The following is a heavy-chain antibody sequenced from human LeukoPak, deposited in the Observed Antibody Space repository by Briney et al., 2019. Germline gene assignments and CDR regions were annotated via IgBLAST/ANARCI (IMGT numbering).Heavy chain of an antibody. CDR3: ARQDATGGFNWFDP. V-gene: IGHV4-39*01. CDR2: IYYSGNG. Sequence: SETLSLTCTVSEVSISISNYYWGRIRQPPGKGLQWIGSIYYSGNGYYNPSLKSRVTISVDTSKNQVSLKLTSVTAADAAVYYCARQDATGGFNWFDPWGQGTLVTVSS. CDR1: EVSISISNYY. D-gene: IGHD2-15*01. J-gene: IGHJ5*02.